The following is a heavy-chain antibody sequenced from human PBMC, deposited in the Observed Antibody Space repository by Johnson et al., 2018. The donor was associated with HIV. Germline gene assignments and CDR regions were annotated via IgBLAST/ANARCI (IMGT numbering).Heavy chain of an antibody. CDR1: GFTFSSYG. V-gene: IGHV3-30*19. D-gene: IGHD2-15*01. Sequence: QMQLVESGGGVVQPGGSLRLSCAASGFTFSSYGMHWVRQAPGKGLEWVAVISYVGTNEYYADSVKGRFTISRDNSKNTLYLQMNSLTAEDTAVYYCARDGEYCSGGSCSDAFDIWGQGTRVTVSS. CDR2: ISYVGTNE. CDR3: ARDGEYCSGGSCSDAFDI. J-gene: IGHJ3*02.